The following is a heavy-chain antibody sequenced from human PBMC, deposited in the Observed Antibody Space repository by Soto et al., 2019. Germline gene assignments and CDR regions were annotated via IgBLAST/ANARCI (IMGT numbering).Heavy chain of an antibody. J-gene: IGHJ6*02. CDR3: ARSIGGMDV. V-gene: IGHV4-61*01. CDR2: IYYSGST. Sequence: KSSETLSLTCTVSRGSVSSATYYWNWIQPPGKGLEWIGYIYYSGSTNYNPSLKSRVTISVDTSKNQFSLKLSSVTAADTAVYYCARSIGGMDVWGQGTTVTVSS. CDR1: RGSVSSATYY. D-gene: IGHD6-6*01.